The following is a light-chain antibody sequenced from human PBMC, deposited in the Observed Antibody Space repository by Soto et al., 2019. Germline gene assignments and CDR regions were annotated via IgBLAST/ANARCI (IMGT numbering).Light chain of an antibody. Sequence: EIVLTQSPATLSLSPGERATLSCRASLSVSSSYLAWYQQKPGQAPRLLIYDASSRATGIPDRFSGGGSGTDFTLTISRLEPEDFAVYYCQQYGSSGTFGQGTKVDNK. CDR1: LSVSSSY. CDR3: QQYGSSGT. CDR2: DAS. J-gene: IGKJ1*01. V-gene: IGKV3-20*01.